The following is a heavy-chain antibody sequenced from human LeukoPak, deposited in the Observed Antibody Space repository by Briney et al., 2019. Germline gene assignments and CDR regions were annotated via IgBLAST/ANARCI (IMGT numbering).Heavy chain of an antibody. CDR3: ARGQGYSYGHGPGGTYGMDV. V-gene: IGHV4-34*01. CDR2: INHSGST. J-gene: IGHJ6*04. Sequence: SETLSLTCAVYGRSFSGYYWGWIRQPPARGREWIGEINHSGSTNYNPSLKSLVTISVDTSKNQFSLKLSSVTAADTAVYYCARGQGYSYGHGPGGTYGMDVWGGGATVTVSS. D-gene: IGHD5-18*01. CDR1: GRSFSGYY.